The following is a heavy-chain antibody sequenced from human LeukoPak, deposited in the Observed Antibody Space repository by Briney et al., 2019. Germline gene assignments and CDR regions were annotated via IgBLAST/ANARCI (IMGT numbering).Heavy chain of an antibody. J-gene: IGHJ6*02. Sequence: GGSLRLSCAASGFTFSSYAMHWVRQAPGKGLEWVAVISHDGSNKYYADSVKGRFTISRDNSKNTLYLQMNSLRAEDTAVYYCARDQYCSSTSCYYYYYYGMDVWGQGTTVTVSS. CDR1: GFTFSSYA. CDR3: ARDQYCSSTSCYYYYYYGMDV. V-gene: IGHV3-30-3*01. CDR2: ISHDGSNK. D-gene: IGHD2-2*01.